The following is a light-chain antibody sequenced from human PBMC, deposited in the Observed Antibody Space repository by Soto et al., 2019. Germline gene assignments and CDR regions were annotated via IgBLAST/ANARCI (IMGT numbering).Light chain of an antibody. J-gene: IGLJ1*01. Sequence: QSALTQPPSASGSPGQSVTISCTGTSSDVGGYKYVSWYQQHPGKAPKLMIFEVNKRPSGVPDRFSGSKSGNTASLTVSGLQGEDEDDYYCSSYAGINNLGVFGTGTKVTVL. V-gene: IGLV2-8*01. CDR3: SSYAGINNLGV. CDR2: EVN. CDR1: SSDVGGYKY.